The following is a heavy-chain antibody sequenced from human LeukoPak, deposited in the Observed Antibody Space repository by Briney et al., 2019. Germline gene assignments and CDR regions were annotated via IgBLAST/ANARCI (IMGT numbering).Heavy chain of an antibody. V-gene: IGHV1-46*01. J-gene: IGHJ6*03. CDR1: GYTFTSYY. Sequence: ASVKVSCKASGYTFTSYYMHWVRQAPGQGLEWMGIINPSGGSTSYAQKFQGRVTMTRDMSTSTVYMELSSLRSEDTAVYYCARAWIHLYYMDVWGKGTTVTVSS. D-gene: IGHD5-18*01. CDR3: ARAWIHLYYMDV. CDR2: INPSGGST.